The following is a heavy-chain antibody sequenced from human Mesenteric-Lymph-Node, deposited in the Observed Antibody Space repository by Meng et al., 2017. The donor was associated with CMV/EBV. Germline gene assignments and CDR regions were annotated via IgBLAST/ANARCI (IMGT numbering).Heavy chain of an antibody. D-gene: IGHD3-3*01. Sequence: PSLTCTVSGGSITSIDHYWSWIRQLPGKGLDYIGYIYYNGRTYYNPSLESRLTISLDASKSQFSLKLSSVTAADTAVYYCASGISAWGQGTLVTVSS. CDR2: IYYNGRT. J-gene: IGHJ5*02. CDR1: GGSITSIDHY. CDR3: ASGISA. V-gene: IGHV4-31*03.